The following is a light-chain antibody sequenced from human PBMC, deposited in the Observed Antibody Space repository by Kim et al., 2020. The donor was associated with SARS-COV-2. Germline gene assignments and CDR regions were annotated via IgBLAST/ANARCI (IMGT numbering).Light chain of an antibody. J-gene: IGLJ2*01. V-gene: IGLV2-14*04. CDR2: DVS. Sequence: GQSSTISCTGTSSDVGGYNNVSWYQQHPGKAPKLMIYDVSKRPSGVSNRFSGSKSGNTASLTISGLQAEYEADYYCSSYTSSSTVVFGGGTKVTVL. CDR3: SSYTSSSTVV. CDR1: SSDVGGYNN.